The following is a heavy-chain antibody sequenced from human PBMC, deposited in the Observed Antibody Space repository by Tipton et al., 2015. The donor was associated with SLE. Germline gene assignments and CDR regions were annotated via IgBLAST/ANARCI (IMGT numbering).Heavy chain of an antibody. D-gene: IGHD6-19*01. CDR2: IYSGGST. CDR3: ARAVAVAGLYFLDF. J-gene: IGHJ4*02. Sequence: SLRLSCAASGFTVSSNYMSWVRQAPGKGLEWVSVIYSGGSTYYADSVKGRFTISRENSRNTLYLQMNSLGAEDTAVYYCARAVAVAGLYFLDFWVQGTLVTVS. CDR1: GFTVSSNY. V-gene: IGHV3-53*05.